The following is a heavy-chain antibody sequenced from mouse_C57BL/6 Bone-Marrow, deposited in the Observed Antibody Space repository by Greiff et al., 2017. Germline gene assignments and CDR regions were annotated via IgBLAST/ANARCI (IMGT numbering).Heavy chain of an antibody. CDR3: ARRTGTDYFDY. D-gene: IGHD4-1*01. V-gene: IGHV5-6*01. J-gene: IGHJ2*01. Sequence: EVQLVESGGDLVKPGGSLKLSCAASGFTFSSYGMSWVRQTPDKRLEWVATISSGGSYTYYPDSVKGRFTISRDNAKNTLYLQRSSLKSEDTAMYYCARRTGTDYFDYWGQGTTLTVSS. CDR2: ISSGGSYT. CDR1: GFTFSSYG.